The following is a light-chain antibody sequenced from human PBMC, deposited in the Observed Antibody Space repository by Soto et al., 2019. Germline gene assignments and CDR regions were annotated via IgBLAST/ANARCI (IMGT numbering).Light chain of an antibody. CDR1: SSNIGAGYD. J-gene: IGLJ1*01. Sequence: QSVLTQPPSGSGAPGQRVTISCTGGSSNIGAGYDVQWYQQLPGTAPRLLIYGNNNRPSGVPERFSGSNSGTSASLAISGLQAEDELDYYCQSYDTGGGGYVFGTGTKVTV. CDR3: QSYDTGGGGYV. CDR2: GNN. V-gene: IGLV1-40*01.